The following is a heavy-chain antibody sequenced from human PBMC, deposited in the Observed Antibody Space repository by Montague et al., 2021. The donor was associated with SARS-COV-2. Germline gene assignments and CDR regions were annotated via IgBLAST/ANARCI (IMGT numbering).Heavy chain of an antibody. D-gene: IGHD3-9*01. J-gene: IGHJ4*02. Sequence: VKPTQTLTLTCTFSGFSLSTSGMCVSWIRQPPGKALEWLALIDWDDDKYYSTSLKTRLTISKDTSKNQVVLIMTNMDPVDTATYYCARIRDYDILTGSYSGFDYWGQGTLVTVSS. CDR3: ARIRDYDILTGSYSGFDY. CDR2: IDWDDDK. V-gene: IGHV2-70*01. CDR1: GFSLSTSGMC.